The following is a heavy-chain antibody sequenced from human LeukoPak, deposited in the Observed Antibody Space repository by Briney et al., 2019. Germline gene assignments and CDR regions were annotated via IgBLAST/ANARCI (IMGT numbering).Heavy chain of an antibody. D-gene: IGHD3/OR15-3a*01. CDR2: IYYSGST. Sequence: SETLSLTCTVSGGSISSYYWSWIRQPPGKGLEWIGYIYYSGSTNYNPSLKSRVTISVDTSKNQFSLKLSSVTAADTAVYYCARRIGGRGPLDYWGQGTLVTVSS. CDR3: ARRIGGRGPLDY. V-gene: IGHV4-59*08. CDR1: GGSISSYY. J-gene: IGHJ4*02.